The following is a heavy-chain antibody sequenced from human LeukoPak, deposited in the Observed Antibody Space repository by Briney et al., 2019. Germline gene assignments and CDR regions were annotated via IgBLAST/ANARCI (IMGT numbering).Heavy chain of an antibody. J-gene: IGHJ4*02. Sequence: SVKVSCKASGGTFSSYAISWVRQAPGQGLEWMGGIIPIFGTANYAQKFQGKVTITADESTSTAYMELSSLRSEDTAVYYCARQLHGSGSYYPLGDWGQGTLVTVSS. D-gene: IGHD3-10*01. V-gene: IGHV1-69*13. CDR2: IIPIFGTA. CDR3: ARQLHGSGSYYPLGD. CDR1: GGTFSSYA.